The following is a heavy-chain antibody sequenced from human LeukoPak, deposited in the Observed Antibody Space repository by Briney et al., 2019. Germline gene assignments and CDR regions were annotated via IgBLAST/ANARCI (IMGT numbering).Heavy chain of an antibody. Sequence: KPSETLSLTCAVSGYSISSGYYWGWIRQPPGKGLEWIGSIYHSGGTYYNPSLKSRVSISVDTSKNQFSLKLSSVTAADTAVYYCARHPQQWLTYFDYWGQGTLVTVSS. D-gene: IGHD6-19*01. CDR3: ARHPQQWLTYFDY. V-gene: IGHV4-38-2*01. CDR2: IYHSGGT. J-gene: IGHJ4*02. CDR1: GYSISSGYY.